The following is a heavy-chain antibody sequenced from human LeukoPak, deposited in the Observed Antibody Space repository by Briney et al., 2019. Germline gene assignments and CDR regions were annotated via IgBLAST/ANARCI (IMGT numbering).Heavy chain of an antibody. CDR3: ARVGIAAAQGYFGY. D-gene: IGHD6-13*01. J-gene: IGHJ4*02. CDR1: GYTFTSYG. Sequence: ASVKVSCKASGYTFTSYGISWVRQAPGQGLEWMGWISAYNGNTNYAQKLQGRVTMATDTSTSTAYMELRSLRSDDTAVYYCARVGIAAAQGYFGYWGQGTLVTVSS. V-gene: IGHV1-18*01. CDR2: ISAYNGNT.